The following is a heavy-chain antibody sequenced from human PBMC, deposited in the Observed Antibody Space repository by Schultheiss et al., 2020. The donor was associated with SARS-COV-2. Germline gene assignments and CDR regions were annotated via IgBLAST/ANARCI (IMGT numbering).Heavy chain of an antibody. Sequence: GGSLRLSFAASGFTFDDYGMSWVRQAPGKGLEWVSTISGGNTYYVDSVKGRFTISRDNSKNTLYLQMNSLRAEDTAVYYCANERGVTTINWGFDCWGQGTLVTVSS. D-gene: IGHD7-27*01. CDR3: ANERGVTTINWGFDC. J-gene: IGHJ4*02. CDR1: GFTFDDYG. V-gene: IGHV3-23*01. CDR2: ISGGNT.